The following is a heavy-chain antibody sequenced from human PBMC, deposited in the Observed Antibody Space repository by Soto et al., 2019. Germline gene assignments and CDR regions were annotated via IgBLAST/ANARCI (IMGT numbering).Heavy chain of an antibody. CDR3: ARDLWGYCGTDCYPLDV. CDR2: TYYRSKWYN. D-gene: IGHD2-21*02. Sequence: SQTLSLTCAISGDSVSSNSAAWNWIRQSPSRGLEWLGRTYYRSKWYNDYAVSVKGRITINPDTSKNQFSLQLNSVTAADTAAYYCARDLWGYCGTDCYPLDVWGQGTTVTVSS. CDR1: GDSVSSNSAA. J-gene: IGHJ6*02. V-gene: IGHV6-1*01.